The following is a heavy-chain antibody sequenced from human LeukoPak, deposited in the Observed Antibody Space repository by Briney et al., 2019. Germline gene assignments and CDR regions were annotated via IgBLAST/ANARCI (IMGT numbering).Heavy chain of an antibody. CDR2: IGGSGGNI. J-gene: IGHJ4*02. Sequence: SGGSLRLSCVASGFSFSGYGMSWVRQAPGKGLEWVSAIGGSGGNIHYADSVKGRFTISRDNSKNTMYLAMNSLRAEDTAVYYCANTIYDFWSGYSLWFGYWGQGTLVTVSS. V-gene: IGHV3-23*01. CDR1: GFSFSGYG. D-gene: IGHD3-3*01. CDR3: ANTIYDFWSGYSLWFGY.